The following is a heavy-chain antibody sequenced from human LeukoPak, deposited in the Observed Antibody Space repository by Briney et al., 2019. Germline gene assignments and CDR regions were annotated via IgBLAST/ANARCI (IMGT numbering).Heavy chain of an antibody. D-gene: IGHD6-19*01. V-gene: IGHV3-7*03. CDR1: GFTFSISW. CDR2: IKQDGSQK. CDR3: ARGVAAPDY. J-gene: IGHJ4*02. Sequence: GGSLRLSCAASGFTFSISWMSWVRQAPGKGLEWLATIKQDGSQKYYVDSVKGRFTISRDNAENSLHLQMNSLRAEDTALYYCARGVAAPDYWGQGTLVTVSS.